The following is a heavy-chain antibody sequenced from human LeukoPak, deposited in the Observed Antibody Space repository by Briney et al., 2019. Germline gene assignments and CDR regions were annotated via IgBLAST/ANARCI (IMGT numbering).Heavy chain of an antibody. CDR1: GGTFSSYA. Sequence: SVKVSCKASGGTFSSYAISWVRQAPGQGLEWMGGIIPIFGTANYAQKFQGRATITTDESTSTAYMELSSLRSEDTAVYYRARVAQSYGSGSYEDFDYWGQGTLVTVSS. CDR2: IIPIFGTA. D-gene: IGHD3-10*01. J-gene: IGHJ4*02. V-gene: IGHV1-69*05. CDR3: ARVAQSYGSGSYEDFDY.